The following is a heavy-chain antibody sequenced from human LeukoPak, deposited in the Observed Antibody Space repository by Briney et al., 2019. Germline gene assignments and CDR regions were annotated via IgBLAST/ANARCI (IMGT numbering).Heavy chain of an antibody. Sequence: SETLSLTCAVYGGSFSDYYWSWIRQPPGKGLEWIGEINHSGSTNYNPSLTSRVTISVDTSKNQFSLKLISVTAADTAVYYCASRRLYGRHLLNGPFDYWGQGTLVTVSS. D-gene: IGHD2-8*01. CDR1: GGSFSDYY. CDR2: INHSGST. J-gene: IGHJ4*02. CDR3: ASRRLYGRHLLNGPFDY. V-gene: IGHV4-34*01.